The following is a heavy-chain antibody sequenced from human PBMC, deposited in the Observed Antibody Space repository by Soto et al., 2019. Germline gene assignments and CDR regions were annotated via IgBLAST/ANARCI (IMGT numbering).Heavy chain of an antibody. Sequence: KPSETMSLTCTVYGGSITSSSYYWGWIRQTPGKGREWIGGIYYSGRSDDNPSLKSRVTMSVDTSKNQFSLTLNSVTAADAAVYYCARQRTTVVTQSYFDHWGQGTLVTVSS. V-gene: IGHV4-39*01. J-gene: IGHJ4*02. CDR3: ARQRTTVVTQSYFDH. CDR1: GGSITSSSYY. D-gene: IGHD4-17*01. CDR2: IYYSGRS.